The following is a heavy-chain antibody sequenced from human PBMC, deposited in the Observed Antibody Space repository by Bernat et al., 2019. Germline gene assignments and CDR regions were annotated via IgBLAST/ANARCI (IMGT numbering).Heavy chain of an antibody. Sequence: QVRLVESGGGVVQPGGSLKLSCAASGFTFSNFGIHWVRQAPGKGLEWVAVIWDDGSNKYYADSVKGRFTISKDNSKNTLSLEMNSLGAEDTAVYYCARDRAVTHLDYWGQGTLVTVSS. J-gene: IGHJ4*02. CDR3: ARDRAVTHLDY. CDR1: GFTFSNFG. CDR2: IWDDGSNK. D-gene: IGHD4-23*01. V-gene: IGHV3-33*01.